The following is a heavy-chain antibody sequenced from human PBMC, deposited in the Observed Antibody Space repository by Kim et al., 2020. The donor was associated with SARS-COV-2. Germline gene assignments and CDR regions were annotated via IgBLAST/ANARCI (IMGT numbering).Heavy chain of an antibody. J-gene: IGHJ5*02. D-gene: IGHD5-12*01. Sequence: SETLSLTCTVSGGSISSSSYYWGWIRQPPGKGLEWIGSIYYSGSTYYNPSLKSRVTISVDTSKNQFSLKLSSVTAADTAVYYCARGGYDPFFSWGQGTLVTVSS. CDR3: ARGGYDPFFS. V-gene: IGHV4-39*01. CDR1: GGSISSSSYY. CDR2: IYYSGST.